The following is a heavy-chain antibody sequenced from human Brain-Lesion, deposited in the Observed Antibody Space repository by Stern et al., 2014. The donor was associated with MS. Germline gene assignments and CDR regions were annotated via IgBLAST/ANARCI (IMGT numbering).Heavy chain of an antibody. V-gene: IGHV3-33*01. J-gene: IGHJ4*02. Sequence: VQLVESGGRVVPPGTSLRLSCAASGFTFSSYGIHWVRQAPGPGLECVALAWYDGSTAYYTNSVKGRFTISRDNSKNTLSLQMNSLTAEDTAVYYCARGHIPYAYNYLFDYWGQGTLVTVSS. CDR3: ARGHIPYAYNYLFDY. CDR1: GFTFSSYG. D-gene: IGHD5-24*01. CDR2: AWYDGSTA.